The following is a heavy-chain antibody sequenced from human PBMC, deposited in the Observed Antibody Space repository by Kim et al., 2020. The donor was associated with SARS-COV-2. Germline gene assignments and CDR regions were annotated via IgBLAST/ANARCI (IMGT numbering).Heavy chain of an antibody. CDR2: ISSTRTYK. V-gene: IGHV3-21*01. CDR3: ARDEGKKHQREGWFEP. D-gene: IGHD1-1*01. Sequence: GGSLRLSCAASGFTFSNYSMNWVRQAPGKGLEWVASISSTRTYKYYAGSVKGRFTIPRDNAKNSLYTQMNSLRAEVTAVYYCARDEGKKHQREGWFEPWGQGPLVTVPS. CDR1: GFTFSNYS. J-gene: IGHJ5*02.